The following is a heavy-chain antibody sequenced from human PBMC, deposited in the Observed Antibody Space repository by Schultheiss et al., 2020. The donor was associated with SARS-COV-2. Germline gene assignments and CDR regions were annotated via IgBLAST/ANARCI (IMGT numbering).Heavy chain of an antibody. CDR1: GFTFSSYA. D-gene: IGHD3-22*01. V-gene: IGHV3-23*01. J-gene: IGHJ4*02. CDR2: ISGSGGST. Sequence: GGSLRLSCAASGFTFSSYAMSWVRQAPGKGLEWVSAISGSGGSTYYADSVKGRFTISRDNSKNTLYLQMNSLRAEDTAVYYCARDEGYYYDSSGPFDYWGQGTLVTVSS. CDR3: ARDEGYYYDSSGPFDY.